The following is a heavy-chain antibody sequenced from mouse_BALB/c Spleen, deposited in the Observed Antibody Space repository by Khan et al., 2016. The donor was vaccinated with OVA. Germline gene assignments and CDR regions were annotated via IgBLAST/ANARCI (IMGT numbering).Heavy chain of an antibody. CDR3: GMGRTY. CDR2: ISYSGRT. CDR1: GYSITSDYA. J-gene: IGHJ3*01. V-gene: IGHV3-2*02. D-gene: IGHD4-1*01. Sequence: EVKLMESGPGLVKPSQSLSLTCTVTGYSITSDYAWNWIRQFPGNKLEWMGYISYSGRTSYNPSLKSRISVTRDTSKNQFFLQLNSVTTEDTATEYGGMGRTYWGQGTLVTVSA.